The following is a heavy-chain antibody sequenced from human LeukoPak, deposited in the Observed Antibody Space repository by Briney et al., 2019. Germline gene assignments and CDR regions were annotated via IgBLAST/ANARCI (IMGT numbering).Heavy chain of an antibody. CDR2: ISSSSSYI. Sequence: GGSLRLSCAASGFTFSSYSMNWVRQAPGKGLEWVSSISSSSSYIYYADSAKGRFTISRDNAKNSLYLQMNSLRAEDTAVYYCARVAVWANAFDIWGQGTMVTVSS. CDR3: ARVAVWANAFDI. V-gene: IGHV3-21*01. CDR1: GFTFSSYS. D-gene: IGHD3-16*01. J-gene: IGHJ3*02.